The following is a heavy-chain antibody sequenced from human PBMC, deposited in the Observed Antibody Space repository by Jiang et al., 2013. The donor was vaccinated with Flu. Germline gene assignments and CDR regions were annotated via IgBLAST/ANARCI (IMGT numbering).Heavy chain of an antibody. J-gene: IGHJ4*02. CDR3: ARGPPHYDSSGYYSDY. CDR2: INPNSGGT. CDR1: GYTFTGYY. V-gene: IGHV1-2*02. D-gene: IGHD3-22*01. Sequence: SGAEVKKPGASVKVSCKASGYTFTGYYMHWVRQAPGQGLEWMGWINPNSGGTNYAQKFQGRVTMTRDTSISTAYMELSRLRSDDTAVYYCARGPPHYDSSGYYSDYWGQGTLVTVSS.